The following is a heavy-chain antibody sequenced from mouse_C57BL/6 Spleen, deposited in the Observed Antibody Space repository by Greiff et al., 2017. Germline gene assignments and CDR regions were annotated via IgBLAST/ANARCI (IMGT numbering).Heavy chain of an antibody. CDR2: INPNNGGT. CDR3: ARRGDYDEKDFDY. CDR1: GYTFTDYY. D-gene: IGHD2-4*01. V-gene: IGHV1-26*01. J-gene: IGHJ2*01. Sequence: VQLQQSGPELVKPGASVKISCKASGYTFTDYYMNWVKQSHGKSLEWIGDINPNNGGTSYNQKFKGKATLTVDKSSSTAYMELRSLTSEDSAVYYCARRGDYDEKDFDYWGQGTTLTVSS.